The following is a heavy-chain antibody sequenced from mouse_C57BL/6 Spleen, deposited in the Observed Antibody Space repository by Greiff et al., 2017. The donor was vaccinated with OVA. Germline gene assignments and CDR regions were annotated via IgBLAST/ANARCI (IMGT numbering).Heavy chain of an antibody. CDR1: GFTFSDYG. V-gene: IGHV5-17*01. Sequence: EVHLVESGGGLVKPGGSLKLSCAASGFTFSDYGMHWVRQAPEKGLEWVAYISSGSSTIYYADTVKGRFTISRDNAKNTLFLQMTSLRSEDTAMYYCARPEYDYDEGIAYWGQGTLVTVSA. CDR3: ARPEYDYDEGIAY. CDR2: ISSGSSTI. J-gene: IGHJ3*01. D-gene: IGHD2-4*01.